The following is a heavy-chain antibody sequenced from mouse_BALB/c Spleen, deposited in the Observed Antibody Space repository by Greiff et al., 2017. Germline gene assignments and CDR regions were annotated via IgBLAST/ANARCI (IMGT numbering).Heavy chain of an antibody. CDR3: ARLITTRGFDY. J-gene: IGHJ2*01. D-gene: IGHD2-4*01. CDR1: GFAFSSYD. V-gene: IGHV5-12-1*01. CDR2: ISSGGGST. Sequence: EVMLVESGGGLVKPGGSLKLSCAASGFAFSSYDMSWVRQTPEKRLEWVAYISSGGGSTYYPDTVKGRFTISRDNAKNTLYLQMSSLKSEDTAMYYCARLITTRGFDYWGQGTTLTVSS.